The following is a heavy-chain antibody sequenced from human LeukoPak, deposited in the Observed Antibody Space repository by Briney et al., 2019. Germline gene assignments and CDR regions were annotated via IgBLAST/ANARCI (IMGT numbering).Heavy chain of an antibody. CDR1: GFTFSIYS. CDR2: ISSSSDTT. Sequence: GGSLRLSCAASGFTFSIYSMSWVRQAPGKGLDWVSTISSSSDTTYYADSVKGRFTISRDNSKSTLYLQMNSLGAEDTAIYYCARASWISTADAVWWGQGTQVTVSS. D-gene: IGHD2-2*03. J-gene: IGHJ4*02. CDR3: ARASWISTADAVW. V-gene: IGHV3-23*01.